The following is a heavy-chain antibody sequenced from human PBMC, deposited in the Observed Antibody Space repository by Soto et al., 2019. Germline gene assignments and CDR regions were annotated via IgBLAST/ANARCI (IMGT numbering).Heavy chain of an antibody. J-gene: IGHJ4*02. CDR1: GFTFDDYA. Sequence: EVHLVESGGGLVQPGRSLRLSCTASGFTFDDYAMHWVRQVPGKGLEWVSSISWNSGNIVYADSVKCRFTISRDSANNSLYLQMSSLRTEDTALYYCAKGAVTSIFGYFDYWGQGTLVTVSS. CDR3: AKGAVTSIFGYFDY. D-gene: IGHD3-3*01. CDR2: ISWNSGNI. V-gene: IGHV3-9*01.